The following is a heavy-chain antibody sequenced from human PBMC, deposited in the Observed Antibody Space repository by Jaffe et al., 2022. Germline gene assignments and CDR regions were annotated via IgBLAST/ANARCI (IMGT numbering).Heavy chain of an antibody. V-gene: IGHV3-7*01. D-gene: IGHD3-3*01. CDR3: ARGPPAGASLRFLEWLLLLGVGYPLDWFDP. Sequence: EVQLVESGGGLVQPGGSLRLSCAASGFTFSSYWMSWVRQAPGKGLEWVANIKQDGSEKYYVDSVKGRFTISRDNAKNSLYLQMNSLRAEDTAVYYCARGPPAGASLRFLEWLLLLGVGYPLDWFDPWGQGTLVTVSS. J-gene: IGHJ5*02. CDR1: GFTFSSYW. CDR2: IKQDGSEK.